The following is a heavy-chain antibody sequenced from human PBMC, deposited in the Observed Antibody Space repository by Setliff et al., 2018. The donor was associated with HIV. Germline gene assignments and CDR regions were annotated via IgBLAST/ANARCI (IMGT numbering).Heavy chain of an antibody. CDR2: IYYTGST. V-gene: IGHV4-39*02. J-gene: IGHJ4*02. Sequence: KTSETLSLTCTVAGGSISSSSYYWGWIRQPPGKGLEWIGTIYYTGSTYYNPSLKSRVTISVDTSKNQFSLKLSSVTAADTAVYYCAKEARGIPTTGTGYWGQRALVIVSS. CDR1: GGSISSSSYY. D-gene: IGHD6-13*01. CDR3: AKEARGIPTTGTGY.